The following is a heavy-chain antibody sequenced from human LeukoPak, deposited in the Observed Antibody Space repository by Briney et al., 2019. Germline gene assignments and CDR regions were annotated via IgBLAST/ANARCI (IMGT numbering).Heavy chain of an antibody. Sequence: SETLSLTCTVSGGSISGYYWSWIRQPPGKGLEWIGYIYYSGSTNYNPSLKSRVTISVDTSKNKFSLKLSSVTAADTAVYYCARVGYSSSWYVVGAFDYSGRGTLVTVSS. CDR3: ARVGYSSSWYVVGAFDY. J-gene: IGHJ4*02. CDR1: GGSISGYY. CDR2: IYYSGST. V-gene: IGHV4-59*01. D-gene: IGHD6-13*01.